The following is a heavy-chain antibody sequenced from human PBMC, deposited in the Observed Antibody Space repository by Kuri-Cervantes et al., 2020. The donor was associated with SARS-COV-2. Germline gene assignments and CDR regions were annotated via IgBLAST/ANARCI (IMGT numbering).Heavy chain of an antibody. J-gene: IGHJ6*02. CDR2: INGDGSTR. CDR1: GFTFRSYW. CDR3: ARDRYCSSNSCYYYGMDV. V-gene: IGHV3-74*03. D-gene: IGHD2-2*01. Sequence: GESLKISCVASGFTFRSYWMHWVRQAPGKGLVWVSRINGDGSTRTYANSVKGRFTISRDNAKNSLYLQMNSLRAEDTAVYYCARDRYCSSNSCYYYGMDVWGQGTTVTVSS.